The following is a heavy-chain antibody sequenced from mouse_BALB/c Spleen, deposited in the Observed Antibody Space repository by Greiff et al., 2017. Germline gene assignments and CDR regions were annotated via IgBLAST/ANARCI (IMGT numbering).Heavy chain of an antibody. Sequence: QVQLQQPGAELVRPGASVKLSCKASGYTFTSYWINWVKQRPGQGLEWIGNIYPSDSYTNYNQKFKDKATLTVDKSSSTAYMQLSSPTSEDSAVYYCTRSSVHYAMDYWGQGTSVTVSS. CDR2: IYPSDSYT. CDR1: GYTFTSYW. J-gene: IGHJ4*01. CDR3: TRSSVHYAMDY. D-gene: IGHD1-1*01. V-gene: IGHV1-69*02.